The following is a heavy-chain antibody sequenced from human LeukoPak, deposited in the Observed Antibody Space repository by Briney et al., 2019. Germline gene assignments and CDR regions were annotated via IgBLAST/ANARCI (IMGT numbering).Heavy chain of an antibody. J-gene: IGHJ6*03. CDR3: AREGGSSWYSCDFYYIDV. V-gene: IGHV4-34*01. CDR1: GGSFSGYY. CDR2: INHSGST. D-gene: IGHD6-13*01. Sequence: PSETLSLTCAVYGGSFSGYYWSWIRQPPGKGLEWIGEINHSGSTNYNPSLKSRVTISVDTSKNQVSLKLSSVTAADTAVYYCAREGGSSWYSCDFYYIDVWGKGTTVTVSS.